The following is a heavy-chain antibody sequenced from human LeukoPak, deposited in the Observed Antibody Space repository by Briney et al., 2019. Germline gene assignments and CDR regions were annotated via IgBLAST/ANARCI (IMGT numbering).Heavy chain of an antibody. J-gene: IGHJ4*02. CDR3: ARGRGSLTY. D-gene: IGHD3-10*01. CDR2: FYDTRSP. V-gene: IGHV4-59*01. Sequence: SETLSLTCTVSGGSISLYYWSWIRQPPGKGLEWIGYFYDTRSPKYNPSLERRVTIPVDMSRNQFSLNLTSVIAADTAVYYCARGRGSLTYWGQGTLATVSS. CDR1: GGSISLYY.